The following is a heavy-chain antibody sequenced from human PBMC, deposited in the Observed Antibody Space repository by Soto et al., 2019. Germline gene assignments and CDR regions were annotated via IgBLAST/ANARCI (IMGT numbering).Heavy chain of an antibody. CDR1: GGSISSYY. Sequence: ASETLSLTCTVAGGSISSYYWRWIRQPPGKGLEWIGYIYYSGSTNYNPSLKSRVTISVDTSKNQFSLKLSSVTAADTAVYYCARETGYCTNGVCYTRVFDYWGQGTLVTVSS. CDR3: ARETGYCTNGVCYTRVFDY. J-gene: IGHJ4*02. V-gene: IGHV4-59*01. CDR2: IYYSGST. D-gene: IGHD2-8*01.